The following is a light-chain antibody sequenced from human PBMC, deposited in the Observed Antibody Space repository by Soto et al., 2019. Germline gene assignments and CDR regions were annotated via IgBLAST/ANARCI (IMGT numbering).Light chain of an antibody. V-gene: IGKV3D-15*01. CDR1: QSVSSN. J-gene: IGKJ1*01. Sequence: EIVMTQSPATLSVSPGKRATLSCRASQSVSSNFAWYQQKTGQAPRLLIYGASARATGIPARLSGSGSGKDFTLTISSLETEDFAVSYCQQRSNWPLTWTFGHGTQVDIK. CDR3: QQRSNWPLTWT. CDR2: GAS.